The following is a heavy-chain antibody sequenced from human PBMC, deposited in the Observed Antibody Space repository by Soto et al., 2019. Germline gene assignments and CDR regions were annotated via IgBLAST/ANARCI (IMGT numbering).Heavy chain of an antibody. D-gene: IGHD6-13*01. V-gene: IGHV7-4-1*01. Sequence: QVQLVQSGSELKKPGASVKVSCKASGYTFTSYAMNWVREAPGQGLEWMGWINTNTGNPTYAQGVTGRFVFSLDTSVSTAYLQICSLNAEDTAVYYCARDDIAAAATTFDYWGQGPLVTVSS. CDR1: GYTFTSYA. CDR3: ARDDIAAAATTFDY. CDR2: INTNTGNP. J-gene: IGHJ4*02.